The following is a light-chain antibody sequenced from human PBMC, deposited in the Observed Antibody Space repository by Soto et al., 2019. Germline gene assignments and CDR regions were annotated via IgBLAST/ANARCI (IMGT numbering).Light chain of an antibody. J-gene: IGKJ5*01. V-gene: IGKV3-20*01. CDR1: QSVSSSY. CDR2: GAS. CDR3: QQYGSSST. Sequence: EIVLTQSPVTLSLSPGERATLSCRASQSVSSSYLAWYQQKPGQAPRLLIYGASSRATGIPDRFSGSGSGTDFTLTTSRLEPEDFAVYYCQQYGSSSTFGQGTRLEN.